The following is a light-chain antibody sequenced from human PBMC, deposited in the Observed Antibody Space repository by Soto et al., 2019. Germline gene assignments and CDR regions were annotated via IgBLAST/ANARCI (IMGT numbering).Light chain of an antibody. J-gene: IGKJ5*01. Sequence: DIVMTQSPLSLPVTPGEPASISCRSSQSLLHSNGYNYLDWYLQKPRQSPQLLIYLGSNRASGVPARFSGSGSGTDFTLKISRVEAEDVGVYYCMQALQTPPTFGQGTRLEIK. CDR2: LGS. CDR1: QSLLHSNGYNY. V-gene: IGKV2-28*01. CDR3: MQALQTPPT.